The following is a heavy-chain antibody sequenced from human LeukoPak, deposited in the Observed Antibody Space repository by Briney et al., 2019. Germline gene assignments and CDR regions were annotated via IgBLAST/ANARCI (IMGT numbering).Heavy chain of an antibody. V-gene: IGHV1-2*02. D-gene: IGHD6-19*01. CDR2: INPNSGGT. J-gene: IGHJ3*02. Sequence: ASVKVSCKASGYTFTGYYMHWVRQAPGQGLEWMGWINPNSGGTNYAQKFQGRVTMTRDTSISTAYMELSRLRSDDTAVYYCARTGYSSGWYDGAFDIWGQGTMVTVSS. CDR1: GYTFTGYY. CDR3: ARTGYSSGWYDGAFDI.